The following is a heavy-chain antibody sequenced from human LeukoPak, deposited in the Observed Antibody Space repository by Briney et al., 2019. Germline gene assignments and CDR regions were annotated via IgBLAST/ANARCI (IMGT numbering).Heavy chain of an antibody. J-gene: IGHJ3*02. V-gene: IGHV3-30*02. D-gene: IGHD5-24*01. Sequence: GGSLRLSCAASGFTFSNYGMHWVRRAPGKGLVWVTFIRYDGSNKYYADSVKGRFTISRDNSKNSLYLQMNSLRAADTAVYYCARGREMPTMESAFDIWGHGTMVTVSS. CDR2: IRYDGSNK. CDR3: ARGREMPTMESAFDI. CDR1: GFTFSNYG.